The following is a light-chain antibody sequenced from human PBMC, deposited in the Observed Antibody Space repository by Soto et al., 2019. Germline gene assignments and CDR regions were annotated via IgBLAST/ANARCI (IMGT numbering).Light chain of an antibody. J-gene: IGKJ1*01. V-gene: IGKV1-8*01. CDR2: AAS. CDR3: QQLSCYPWT. Sequence: MTRSQSSKSASTGDRVTITCRASQGISSYLAWYQQKPGTAPKLLIYAASTLQSGVPSRFSGRGSGTDFTLTISSLQPEDFATYSCQQLSCYPWTFG. CDR1: QGISSY.